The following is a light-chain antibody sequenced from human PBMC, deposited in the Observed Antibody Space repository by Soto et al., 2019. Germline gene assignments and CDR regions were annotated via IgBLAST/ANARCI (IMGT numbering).Light chain of an antibody. J-gene: IGLJ1*01. CDR2: DVT. V-gene: IGLV2-8*01. Sequence: QSALTQPPSASGSPGQSVTISCTGTSSDVGGYNYVSWYQQHPGKAPKLIIFDVTKRPSGVPDRFSASKSGNTASLTVSGLQAEDEADYYCSSYVGSTNSRYVFGTGTKLTVL. CDR3: SSYVGSTNSRYV. CDR1: SSDVGGYNY.